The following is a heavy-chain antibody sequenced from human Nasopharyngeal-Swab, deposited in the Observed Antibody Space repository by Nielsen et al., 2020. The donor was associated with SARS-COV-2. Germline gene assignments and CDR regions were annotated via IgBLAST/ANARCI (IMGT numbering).Heavy chain of an antibody. V-gene: IGHV5-51*01. CDR2: IYPGDSDT. D-gene: IGHD2-15*01. J-gene: IGHJ4*02. CDR3: TRLGHCSGGSCYALGPDY. Sequence: GESLKISCKVSGYSFTNYWIGWVRQMPGKGLEWMGIIYPGDSDTRYSPSFQGQVTISADKSISTTPLQWSSLQASDTAMYFCTRLGHCSGGSCYALGPDYWGQGTQVTVSS. CDR1: GYSFTNYW.